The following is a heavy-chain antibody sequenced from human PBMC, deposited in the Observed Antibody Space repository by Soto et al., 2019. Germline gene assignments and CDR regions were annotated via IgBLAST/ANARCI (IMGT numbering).Heavy chain of an antibody. CDR1: GYTFTDYY. Sequence: QVHLVQSGAEVKKPGTSVKVSCKTSGYTFTDYYIHWVRQAPGQGLEWMGRINCDRGGTTYSQKFQGRVTMTRDTSITTVYMDLSRLTSNDTAVYYCTRDLVGYDGFDAWGQGTLVAVSP. D-gene: IGHD5-12*01. J-gene: IGHJ3*01. V-gene: IGHV1-2*02. CDR2: INCDRGGT. CDR3: TRDLVGYDGFDA.